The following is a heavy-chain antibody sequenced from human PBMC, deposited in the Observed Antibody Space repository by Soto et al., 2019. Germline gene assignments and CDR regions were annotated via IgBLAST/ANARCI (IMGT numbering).Heavy chain of an antibody. Sequence: QVQLQESGPGLVKPSGTLSLTCAVSGDSISNSRWWTWVRQPPGKGLEWIGDIFPSGDTNYNPSLKSRVFISVDKSQNPFSLKVSSVTAADTAVYYCAYSTGWYRHDVWGQGTLVTVSS. J-gene: IGHJ3*01. CDR1: GDSISNSRW. V-gene: IGHV4-4*02. CDR2: IFPSGDT. D-gene: IGHD6-19*01. CDR3: AYSTGWYRHDV.